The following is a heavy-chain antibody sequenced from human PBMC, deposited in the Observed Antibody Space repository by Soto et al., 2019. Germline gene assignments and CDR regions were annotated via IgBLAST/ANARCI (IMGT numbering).Heavy chain of an antibody. CDR3: ARDREHTHGRAFAF. J-gene: IGHJ4*02. CDR2: VYDRGSST. CDR1: GGSLSTYF. V-gene: IGHV4-59*01. Sequence: NPSETLSLTCAVFGGSLSTYFWSWFRRPPGKGLEWIGHVYDRGSSTKYNPSLKSRVTISLDTSKNQVSLILTSVTAADTAVYFCARDREHTHGRAFAFWGRGAQVTVSS.